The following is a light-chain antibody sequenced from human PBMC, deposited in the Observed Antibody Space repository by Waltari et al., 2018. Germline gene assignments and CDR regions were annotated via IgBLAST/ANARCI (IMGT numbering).Light chain of an antibody. J-gene: IGLJ2*01. V-gene: IGLV1-44*01. CDR2: SNN. CDR1: SSNIGSNT. Sequence: QSVLTQPPSASGTPGQRVTISCSGSSSNIGSNTVNWYQQLPGTAPKLLIYSNNQRPSGFPDRFSGSKSGTSSSLAISGLQSEDEADYYCAAWDDSLNSVVFGGGTKLTVL. CDR3: AAWDDSLNSVV.